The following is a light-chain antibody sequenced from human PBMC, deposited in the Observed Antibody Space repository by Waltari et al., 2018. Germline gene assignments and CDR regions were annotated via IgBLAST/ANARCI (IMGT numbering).Light chain of an antibody. V-gene: IGKV1-5*03. CDR3: QQYNSYSWG. CDR2: KAS. CDR1: QSISSW. J-gene: IGKJ1*01. Sequence: DIQMSKSPSTLSASVADRVTITCWASQSISSWLAWYQQKPGKAPKLLIYKASSLASGVPSRFSGSGSGTEFTLTISSLQPDDFATYYCQQYNSYSWGFGQGTKVEIK.